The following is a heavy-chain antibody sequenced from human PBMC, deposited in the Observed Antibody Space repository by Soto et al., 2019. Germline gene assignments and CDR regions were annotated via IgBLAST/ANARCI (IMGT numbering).Heavy chain of an antibody. J-gene: IGHJ4*02. CDR3: ARLPIAARPY. D-gene: IGHD6-6*01. Sequence: QLQLQESGPGLVKPSETLSLTCTVSGGSISSSSYYWGWIRQPPGKGLEWIGSIDYSGSTYYNPYLKILVTIYVDTSKNQFSLKLSSVTAANTAVYYCARLPIAARPYWGQGTLVTVSS. CDR1: GGSISSSSYY. V-gene: IGHV4-39*01. CDR2: IDYSGST.